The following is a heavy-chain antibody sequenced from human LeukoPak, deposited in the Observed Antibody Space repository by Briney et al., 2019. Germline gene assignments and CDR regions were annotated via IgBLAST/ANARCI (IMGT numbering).Heavy chain of an antibody. D-gene: IGHD5-24*01. CDR1: GGTFSSYA. V-gene: IGHV1-69*05. J-gene: IGHJ4*02. CDR2: IIPMFGTA. Sequence: SVKVSCKDSGGTFSSYASSWVRQAPGQGVEWMGRIIPMFGTANYAQKFQGRVTITTDESTSTAYMELSSLRSEDTAVYYCAREAVEMAITHFDYWGQGTLVTVSS. CDR3: AREAVEMAITHFDY.